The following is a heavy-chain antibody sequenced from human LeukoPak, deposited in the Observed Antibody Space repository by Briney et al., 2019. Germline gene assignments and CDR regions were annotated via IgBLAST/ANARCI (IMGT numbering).Heavy chain of an antibody. J-gene: IGHJ4*02. Sequence: PSETLSLTCAVYGGSFSGYYWSWIRQPPGKGLEWIGEITHSGSTNYNPSLESRVTISLDTSKTQFSLKLTSVTAADTAVYYCARGHSYYDNSGYSGIDYWGQGTLITVSS. CDR2: ITHSGST. V-gene: IGHV4-34*01. CDR3: ARGHSYYDNSGYSGIDY. D-gene: IGHD3-22*01. CDR1: GGSFSGYY.